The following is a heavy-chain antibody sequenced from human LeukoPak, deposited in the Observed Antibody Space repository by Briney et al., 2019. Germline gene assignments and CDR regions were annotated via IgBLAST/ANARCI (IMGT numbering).Heavy chain of an antibody. V-gene: IGHV1-8*01. CDR3: AGRFEYYDFWSGYYSFDYYYYMDV. J-gene: IGHJ6*03. CDR1: GYTFTSYD. CDR2: MNPNSGNT. Sequence: ASVKVSCKASGYTFTSYDINWVRQATGQGLEWMGWMNPNSGNTGYAQKFRGRVTMTRNTSISTAYMELSSLRSEDTAVYYCAGRFEYYDFWSGYYSFDYYYYMDVWGKGTTVTVSS. D-gene: IGHD3-3*01.